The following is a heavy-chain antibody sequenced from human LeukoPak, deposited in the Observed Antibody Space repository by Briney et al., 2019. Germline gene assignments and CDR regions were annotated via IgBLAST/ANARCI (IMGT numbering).Heavy chain of an antibody. CDR3: ARVVRGVYWYYFDY. D-gene: IGHD3-10*01. V-gene: IGHV4-39*07. Sequence: SDTLSLTCTVSGASISSSSSYWGWIRQPPGKGLEWLGNIYSRGNTYYKPSLRSRVTISIDTSKNQFSLRLTSVTAADTAVYYCARVVRGVYWYYFDYWGQGTLVTVSS. J-gene: IGHJ4*02. CDR2: IYSRGNT. CDR1: GASISSSSSY.